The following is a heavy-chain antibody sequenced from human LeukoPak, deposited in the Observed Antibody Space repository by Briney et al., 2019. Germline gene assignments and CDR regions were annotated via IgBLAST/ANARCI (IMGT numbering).Heavy chain of an antibody. CDR1: GFTFSSYP. CDR3: ARGYCSGGSCYNWGGFNI. J-gene: IGHJ3*02. CDR2: ISYDGRNI. D-gene: IGHD2-15*01. V-gene: IGHV3-30*04. Sequence: GGPVRLSCAASGFTFSSYPMHWVRQAPGKGLEWVAVISYDGRNIHYADSVKDRFSIYGETSKNTLYVQMNSLRAEDTAVYYCARGYCSGGSCYNWGGFNIWGQGTIVADPS.